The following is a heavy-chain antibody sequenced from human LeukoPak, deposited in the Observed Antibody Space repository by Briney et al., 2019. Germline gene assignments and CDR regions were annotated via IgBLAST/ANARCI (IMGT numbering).Heavy chain of an antibody. D-gene: IGHD3-16*01. CDR1: GFTFSSYS. V-gene: IGHV3-21*01. CDR3: ARFPWGSYNRVIDY. Sequence: GGSLRLSCAASGFTFSSYSMNWVRQAPGKGLEWVSSISGSSSYIYYADSVKGRFTISRDNSKNTLYLQMNSLRAEDTAVYYCARFPWGSYNRVIDYWGQGTLVTVSS. J-gene: IGHJ4*02. CDR2: ISGSSSYI.